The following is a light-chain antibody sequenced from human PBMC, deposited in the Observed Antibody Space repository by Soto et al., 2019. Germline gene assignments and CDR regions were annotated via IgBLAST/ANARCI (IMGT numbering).Light chain of an antibody. V-gene: IGKV1-5*01. J-gene: IGKJ1*01. CDR3: QQYDTYWT. Sequence: DIQMTQSPSTVSASVGERVTSTFRASQNINSWLAWYQQKPGSAPKVLIYDASSLESGVPSRFSGSRSETEFTLTISSLQPDDFATYYCQQYDTYWTFGQGTKVDIK. CDR2: DAS. CDR1: QNINSW.